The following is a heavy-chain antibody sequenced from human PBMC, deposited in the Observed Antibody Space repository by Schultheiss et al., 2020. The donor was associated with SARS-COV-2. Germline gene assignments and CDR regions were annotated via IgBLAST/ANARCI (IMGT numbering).Heavy chain of an antibody. CDR1: GYSISSGYY. J-gene: IGHJ6*02. V-gene: IGHV4-38-2*02. CDR2: IYHSGST. D-gene: IGHD3-3*01. CDR3: AREGTYYDFWSGIPYYYGMDV. Sequence: SETLSLTCTVSGYSISSGYYWGWIRQPPGKGLEWIGSIYHSGSTYYNPSLKSRVTISVDTSKNQFSLKLSSVTAADTAVYYCAREGTYYDFWSGIPYYYGMDVWGQGTTVTVSS.